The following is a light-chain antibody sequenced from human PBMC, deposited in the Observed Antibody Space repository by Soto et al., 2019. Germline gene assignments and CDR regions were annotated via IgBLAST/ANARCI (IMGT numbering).Light chain of an antibody. J-gene: IGKJ5*01. CDR3: QHRMNWPLT. CDR1: HSISTY. CDR2: DAS. V-gene: IGKV3-11*01. Sequence: IVLTLSAATLSLSPGRRATLSCRASHSISTYLGWYQQRTGQAPRLLIYDASNRATGIPARFSGSGYETDFNLTISSLEPEDFAVYYCQHRMNWPLTFGQGTRLEIK.